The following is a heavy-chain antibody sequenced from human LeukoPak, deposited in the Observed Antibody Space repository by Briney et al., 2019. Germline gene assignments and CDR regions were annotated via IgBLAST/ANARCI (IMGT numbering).Heavy chain of an antibody. V-gene: IGHV3-48*02. CDR2: ISSSSSTI. CDR3: ATADYGSGSYFRDRFDY. D-gene: IGHD3-10*01. J-gene: IGHJ4*02. CDR1: GFTFSSYS. Sequence: GGSLRLSCAASGFTFSSYSMNWVRQAPGKGLEWVSYISSSSSTIYYADSVKGRFTISRDNAKNSLYLQMNSLRDEDTAVYYCATADYGSGSYFRDRFDYWGQGTLVTASS.